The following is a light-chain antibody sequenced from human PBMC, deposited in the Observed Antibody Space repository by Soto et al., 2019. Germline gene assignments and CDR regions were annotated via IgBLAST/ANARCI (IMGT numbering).Light chain of an antibody. CDR1: DVGGHNY. Sequence: QSALTQPASVSGSPGQSITISCSDVGGHNYVSWYQQHPGKAPKLMIYEVSNRPSGVSNRFPGSKSGSTASLTISGLQTEDEAAYYCSSYTTTSTVLFGGGTKLTVL. CDR3: SSYTTTSTVL. CDR2: EVS. J-gene: IGLJ2*01. V-gene: IGLV2-14*01.